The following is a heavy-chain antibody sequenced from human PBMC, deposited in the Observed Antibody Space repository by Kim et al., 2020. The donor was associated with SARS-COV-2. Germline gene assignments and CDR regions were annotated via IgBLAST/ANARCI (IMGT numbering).Heavy chain of an antibody. J-gene: IGHJ4*02. D-gene: IGHD2-15*01. CDR1: GYTFIGYG. V-gene: IGHV1-18*01. Sequence: ASVKVSCKASGYTFIGYGITWVRQAPGQGLEWMGWINAYNGETHYAQKFQGRVTMTRDTSTSTAHMDLSSLRSDDTAVYYCARQKCCGGTCFDYWGQEIL. CDR2: INAYNGET. CDR3: ARQKCCGGTCFDY.